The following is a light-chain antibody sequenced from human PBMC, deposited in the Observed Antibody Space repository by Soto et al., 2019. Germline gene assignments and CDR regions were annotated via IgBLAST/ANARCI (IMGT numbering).Light chain of an antibody. CDR2: HND. CDR3: ATWDDSLNGYV. V-gene: IGLV1-36*01. CDR1: RANIGYNA. Sequence: QSVLIQPTSVSEAPRQRVTISCSGGRANIGYNAVNWYQQLPGRAPKLLIHHNDLLPSGVSDRFSGSKSGTSASLAISGLQSEDEADYYCATWDDSLNGYVFGTGTKLTVL. J-gene: IGLJ1*01.